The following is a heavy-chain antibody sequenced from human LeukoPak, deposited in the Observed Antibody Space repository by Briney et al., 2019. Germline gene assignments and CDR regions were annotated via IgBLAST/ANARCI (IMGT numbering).Heavy chain of an antibody. D-gene: IGHD2-15*01. CDR3: ARQEYCSGASCYTWFDP. CDR2: IYPADSDI. CDR1: GYSFTNYW. J-gene: IGHJ5*02. Sequence: GESLEISCKGSGYSFTNYWIGWVRQMPGKGLEWMGIIYPADSDIRYSPSFQGQVTISADKSISTAYLQWNSLKASDTAMYYCARQEYCSGASCYTWFDPWGQGTLVTVSS. V-gene: IGHV5-51*01.